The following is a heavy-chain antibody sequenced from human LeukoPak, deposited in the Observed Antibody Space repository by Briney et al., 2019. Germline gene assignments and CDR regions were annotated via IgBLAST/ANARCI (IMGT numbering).Heavy chain of an antibody. J-gene: IGHJ6*02. D-gene: IGHD3-3*01. CDR1: GGSVSSGSYY. CDR3: AREPGYDFWSGLPTPYGMDV. V-gene: IGHV4-61*01. Sequence: SETLSLTCTVSGGSVSSGSYYWSWLRQPPGKGLEWIGYIYYSGSTNYNPSLKSRVTISVDTSKNQFSLKLSSVTAADTAVYYCAREPGYDFWSGLPTPYGMDVWGQGTTVTVSS. CDR2: IYYSGST.